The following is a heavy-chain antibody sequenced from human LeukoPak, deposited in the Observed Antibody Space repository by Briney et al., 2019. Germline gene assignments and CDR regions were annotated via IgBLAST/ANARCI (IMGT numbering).Heavy chain of an antibody. Sequence: GGSLRLSCAASGFTVSTNYMTWVRQAPGQGLEWVSVIYSGGPTYYADSVKGRFTISRDNSKNTLYLQMNSLRAEDTAVYYCAREGTTWGLNNWFDPWGQGTLVTVSS. V-gene: IGHV3-53*05. CDR2: IYSGGPT. CDR3: AREGTTWGLNNWFDP. CDR1: GFTVSTNY. D-gene: IGHD1-7*01. J-gene: IGHJ5*02.